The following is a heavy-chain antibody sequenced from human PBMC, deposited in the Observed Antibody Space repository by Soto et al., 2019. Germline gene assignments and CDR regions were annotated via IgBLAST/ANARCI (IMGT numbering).Heavy chain of an antibody. V-gene: IGHV3-9*01. CDR3: AKGGPAGFCSGGRCYFDY. D-gene: IGHD2-15*01. CDR1: GFTFDDYA. CDR2: ISWNSNII. J-gene: IGHJ4*02. Sequence: VQLVESGGGLVQPGRSLRLSCAASGFTFDDYAMHWVRRVPGKGLEWVSSISWNSNIIGYADSVKGRFTISRDNAKPSLYLQMNSLLPEDTALYYCAKGGPAGFCSGGRCYFDYWGQGTLVTVSS.